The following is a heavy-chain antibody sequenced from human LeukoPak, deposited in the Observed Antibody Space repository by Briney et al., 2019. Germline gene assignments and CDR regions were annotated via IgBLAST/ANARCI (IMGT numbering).Heavy chain of an antibody. CDR2: ISWNSGSI. J-gene: IGHJ4*02. CDR1: GFTFDDYA. V-gene: IGHV3-9*01. Sequence: PGRSLRLSCAASGFTFDDYAMHWVRQAPGKGLEWVSGISWNSGSIGYADSVKGRFTISRDNAKNSLYLQMNSLRAEDTAVYYCARVPCDYWGQGTLVTVSS. CDR3: ARVPCDY.